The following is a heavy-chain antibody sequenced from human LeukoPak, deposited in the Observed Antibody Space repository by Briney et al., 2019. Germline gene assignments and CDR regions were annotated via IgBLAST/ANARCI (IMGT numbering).Heavy chain of an antibody. D-gene: IGHD3-22*01. CDR2: IYYSGST. V-gene: IGHV4-28*03. Sequence: SDTLSLTCAVSGYSISSSNWWGWIRQPPGKGLEWIGYIYYSGSTNYNPSLKSRVTISVDTSKNQFSLKLSSVTAADTAVYYCARDRYYYDSSGYNYMDVWGKGTTVTISS. CDR3: ARDRYYYDSSGYNYMDV. CDR1: GYSISSSNW. J-gene: IGHJ6*03.